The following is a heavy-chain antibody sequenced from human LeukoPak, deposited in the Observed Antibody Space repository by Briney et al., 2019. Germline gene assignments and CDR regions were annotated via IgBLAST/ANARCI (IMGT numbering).Heavy chain of an antibody. J-gene: IGHJ3*02. V-gene: IGHV4-59*04. D-gene: IGHD2-21*02. CDR2: LHHTGRS. CDR3: VAEMTASAAFDI. Sequence: SETLSLTCSASGASTSSRYWSWIRQPPGKTLEWIGSLHHTGRSYSSAALKSRVNISMDMSKSQFSLKLNSVTAADSGVYYCVAEMTASAAFDIWGRGTLVAVSS. CDR1: GASTSSRY.